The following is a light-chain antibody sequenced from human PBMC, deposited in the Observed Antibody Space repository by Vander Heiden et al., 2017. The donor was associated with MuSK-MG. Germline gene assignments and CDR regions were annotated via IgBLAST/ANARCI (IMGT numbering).Light chain of an antibody. CDR3: QQSYSTPYT. J-gene: IGKJ2*01. V-gene: IGKV1-39*01. CDR2: AAS. CDR1: QSMSSY. Sequence: DIQMTQSPSSLSASVGDRVTITCRASQSMSSYLNWYQQKPGKATKLLIYAASSLQSGVPSRFSGNGSGTDFTLTISSLQPEDFATYYCQQSYSTPYTFGQGTKLEIK.